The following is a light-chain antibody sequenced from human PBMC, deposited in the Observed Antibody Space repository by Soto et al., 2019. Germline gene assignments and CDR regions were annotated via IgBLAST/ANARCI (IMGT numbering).Light chain of an antibody. V-gene: IGKV1-5*03. CDR1: QSISSY. Sequence: DIQMTQSPSTLSASVGDRVTITCRASQSISSYLAWYQQKPGKAPKLPIYKASSLESGVPSRFSGSGSGTEFTLTINSLQPDDFATYYCQQYNSYSPWTFGQGTKVEIK. CDR2: KAS. J-gene: IGKJ1*01. CDR3: QQYNSYSPWT.